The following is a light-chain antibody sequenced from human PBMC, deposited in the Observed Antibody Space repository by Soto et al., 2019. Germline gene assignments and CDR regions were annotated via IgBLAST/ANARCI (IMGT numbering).Light chain of an antibody. V-gene: IGKV3-20*01. CDR1: QSVSSSY. J-gene: IGKJ1*01. Sequence: EIVLTQSPGTLSLSPGERATLSCRASQSVSSSYLAWYQQKPGQAPRLLIYGASSRATGIPDRFGGSGSGTDFTLTISRLEPEDFAVYYCQQYGSSRSWTFAQGTKVDIK. CDR3: QQYGSSRSWT. CDR2: GAS.